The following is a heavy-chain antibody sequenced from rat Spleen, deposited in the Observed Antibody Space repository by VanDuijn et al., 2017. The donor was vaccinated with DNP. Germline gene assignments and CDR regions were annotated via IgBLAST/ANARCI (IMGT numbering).Heavy chain of an antibody. CDR3: ARGFFDY. CDR2: INYSGST. Sequence: EVRLQESGPGLVKPSQSLSLTCSVTGYSITGNYWGWIRKFPGKKMEWIGHINYSGSTTYNPFLESRISITRDTSKNQFFLQLNSVTTEDTATYYCARGFFDYWGQGVMVTVSS. J-gene: IGHJ2*01. D-gene: IGHD4-4*01. V-gene: IGHV3-1*01. CDR1: GYSITGNY.